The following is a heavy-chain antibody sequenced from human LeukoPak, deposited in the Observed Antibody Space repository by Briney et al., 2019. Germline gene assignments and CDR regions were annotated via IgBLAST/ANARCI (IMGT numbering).Heavy chain of an antibody. CDR3: ARLRIYDEAFDI. D-gene: IGHD5/OR15-5a*01. V-gene: IGHV1-69*04. CDR1: GGTFSSYA. J-gene: IGHJ3*02. CDR2: IIPILGIA. Sequence: GSSVKVSCKASGGTFSSYAISWVRQAPGQGLEWMGRIIPILGIANYAQKFQGRVTITADKSTSTAYMELSSLRSDDTAVYYCARLRIYDEAFDIWGQGTMVTVSS.